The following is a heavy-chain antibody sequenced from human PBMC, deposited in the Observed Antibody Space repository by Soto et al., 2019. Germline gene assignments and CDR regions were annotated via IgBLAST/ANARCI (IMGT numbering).Heavy chain of an antibody. Sequence: QLQLQESGPGLVRPSETLSLTCVVSSGSVTEYSWTWIRRPAGKGLEWIGIVYRNGTTSYNPSLESRVTMSLDTSKYHFSLELPSLTAADTALYYCARVFYTDSGGYPRPIFDSWVPGTLVTVSS. D-gene: IGHD2-15*01. V-gene: IGHV4-4*07. J-gene: IGHJ4*02. CDR3: ARVFYTDSGGYPRPIFDS. CDR2: VYRNGTT. CDR1: SGSVTEYS.